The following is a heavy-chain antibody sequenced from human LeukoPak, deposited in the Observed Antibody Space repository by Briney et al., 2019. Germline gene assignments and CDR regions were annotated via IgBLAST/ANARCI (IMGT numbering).Heavy chain of an antibody. CDR3: ARHGLDTAMPAEYFQH. J-gene: IGHJ1*01. Sequence: SETLSLTCTVSGGSISSYYWSWIRQPPGKGLEWIGYIYYSGSTNYNSSLKSRVTISVDTSKNQFSLKLSSVTAADTAVYYCARHGLDTAMPAEYFQHWGQGTLVTVSS. V-gene: IGHV4-59*08. CDR2: IYYSGST. D-gene: IGHD5-18*01. CDR1: GGSISSYY.